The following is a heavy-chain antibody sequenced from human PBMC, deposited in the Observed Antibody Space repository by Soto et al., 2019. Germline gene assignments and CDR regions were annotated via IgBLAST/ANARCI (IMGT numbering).Heavy chain of an antibody. D-gene: IGHD6-13*01. J-gene: IGHJ4*01. CDR3: ARGLYSSSWYSALDY. CDR2: IIPIFGTA. CDR1: GGTFSSYA. V-gene: IGHV1-69*13. Sequence: SVKVSCKASGGTFSSYAISWVRQAPGQGLEWMGGIIPIFGTANYAQKFQGRVTITADESTSTAYMALSSLSSEDTAVYYCARGLYSSSWYSALDYWGQGTLVTVSS.